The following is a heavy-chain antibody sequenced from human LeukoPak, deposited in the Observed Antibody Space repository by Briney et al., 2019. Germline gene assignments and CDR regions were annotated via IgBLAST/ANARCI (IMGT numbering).Heavy chain of an antibody. CDR1: GGSFSGYY. Sequence: SETLSLTCAVYGGSFSGYYWAWIRQPPGKGLEWIGEINHSGSTIYSPSLKSRVTISVDTSKNQFSLMLSSVTAADTAVYYCARDGYSGSDALWGQGTLVTVSS. V-gene: IGHV4-34*01. CDR2: INHSGST. J-gene: IGHJ4*02. D-gene: IGHD5-12*01. CDR3: ARDGYSGSDAL.